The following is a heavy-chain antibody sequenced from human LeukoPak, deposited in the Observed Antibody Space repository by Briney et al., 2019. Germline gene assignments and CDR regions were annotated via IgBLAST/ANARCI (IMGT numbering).Heavy chain of an antibody. CDR2: IHYTGST. V-gene: IGHV4-59*02. J-gene: IGHJ5*02. Sequence: SETLSLTCTVSGGSVSSYYWSWIRQSPGKGLECIGYIHYTGSTNYNPSLKSRVTISVETSKNQFSLKLKSVTAADTAVYYCARGGYYGSGNDFRFDPWGQGTLVTVSS. CDR3: ARGGYYGSGNDFRFDP. D-gene: IGHD3-10*01. CDR1: GGSVSSYY.